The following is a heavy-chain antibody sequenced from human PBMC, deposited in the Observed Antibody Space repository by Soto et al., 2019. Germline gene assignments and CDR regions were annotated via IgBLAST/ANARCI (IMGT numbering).Heavy chain of an antibody. V-gene: IGHV6-1*01. D-gene: IGHD6-13*01. Sequence: SQTLSLTCAISGDSVSSSSVTWNWIRQSPSRGLEWLGRTYYRSKWYNDYAVSVKSRITINPDTSKNQFSLQLNSVTPKDTAVYYCARFIAAAATHDYWGQGTLVTVSS. CDR1: GDSVSSSSVT. CDR2: TYYRSKWYN. J-gene: IGHJ4*02. CDR3: ARFIAAAATHDY.